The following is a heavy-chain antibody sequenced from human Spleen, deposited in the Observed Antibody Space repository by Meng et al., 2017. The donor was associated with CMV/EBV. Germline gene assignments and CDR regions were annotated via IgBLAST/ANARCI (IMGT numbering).Heavy chain of an antibody. D-gene: IGHD3-9*01. Sequence: GGSLRLSCAASGFTFKNYEMKWVRQAPGKGLEWLSFISSSANTIDYADSVRGRFTISRDNAKNLVFLQMNRLRAEDTGLFYCARTSSARKAFEFWGQGTTVTVSS. CDR3: ARTSSARKAFEF. V-gene: IGHV3-48*03. CDR1: GFTFKNYE. J-gene: IGHJ6*02. CDR2: ISSSANTI.